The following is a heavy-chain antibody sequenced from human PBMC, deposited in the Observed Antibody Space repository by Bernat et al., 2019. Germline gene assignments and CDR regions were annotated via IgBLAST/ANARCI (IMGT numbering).Heavy chain of an antibody. J-gene: IGHJ4*02. CDR1: GFTFSSYG. D-gene: IGHD5-18*01. Sequence: QVQLVESGGGVVQPGGSLRLSCAASGFTFSSYGMHWVRQAPGKGLEWVAFIRHDGSNKYYADSVKGRFTISRDNSKNTLYLQMNSLRAEDTAVYYCSRRGAQLWSKIPFDYWGQGTLVTVSS. CDR2: IRHDGSNK. CDR3: SRRGAQLWSKIPFDY. V-gene: IGHV3-30*02.